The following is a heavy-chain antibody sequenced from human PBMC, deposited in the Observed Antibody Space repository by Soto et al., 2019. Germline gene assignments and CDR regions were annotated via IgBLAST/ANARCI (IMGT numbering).Heavy chain of an antibody. V-gene: IGHV1-3*01. D-gene: IGHD2-2*01. Sequence: ASVKVSCKASGYTFTSYAMHWVRQAPGQRLEWMGWINAGNGNTKYSQKFQGRVTITRDTSASTAYMELSSLRSDDTAVYYCAREDISTSSYVFDIWGQGTMVTVSS. J-gene: IGHJ3*02. CDR2: INAGNGNT. CDR3: AREDISTSSYVFDI. CDR1: GYTFTSYA.